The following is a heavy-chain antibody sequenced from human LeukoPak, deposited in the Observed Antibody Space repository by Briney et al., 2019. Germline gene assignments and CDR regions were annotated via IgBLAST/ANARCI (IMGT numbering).Heavy chain of an antibody. CDR1: GFTFSSYG. D-gene: IGHD2-15*01. CDR3: ARGMSGFCSGSSCYESDN. J-gene: IGHJ4*02. CDR2: IWYDGSKK. V-gene: IGHV3-33*01. Sequence: GRSLRLSCAASGFTFSSYGMHWVRQAPGKGLEWVAVIWYDGSKKYYADSVKGRFTISRDNAKNSLYLQMNSLRAEDTALYYCARGMSGFCSGSSCYESDNWGQGTLVTVSS.